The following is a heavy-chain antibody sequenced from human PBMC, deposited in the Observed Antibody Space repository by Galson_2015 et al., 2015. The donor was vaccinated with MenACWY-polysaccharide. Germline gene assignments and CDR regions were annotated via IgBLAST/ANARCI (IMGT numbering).Heavy chain of an antibody. J-gene: IGHJ4*02. V-gene: IGHV6-1*01. CDR2: TYYRSKWYN. CDR3: AREDITMVRGVIIPSFDY. D-gene: IGHD3-10*01. CDR1: GDSVSSHSAA. Sequence: CAISGDSVSSHSAAWNWIRQSPSRGLEWLGRTYYRSKWYNDYAVSVKSRITINPDTSKNQFSLQLNSVTPEDTAVYYCAREDITMVRGVIIPSFDYWGQGTLVTVSS.